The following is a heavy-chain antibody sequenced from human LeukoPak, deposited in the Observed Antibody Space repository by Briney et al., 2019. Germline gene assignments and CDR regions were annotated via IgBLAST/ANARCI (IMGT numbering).Heavy chain of an antibody. CDR2: INTNTGNS. J-gene: IGHJ4*02. Sequence: GASVKVSCKASGYTFTSYGIRWVRQPPGQGLEWMGCINTNTGNSTYAQGFTGRFVLSLDPSVTTAYLQISSLKAEHTAVYYCARGKYGGNMWGFDYWGQGTLVTVSS. V-gene: IGHV7-4-1*02. CDR3: ARGKYGGNMWGFDY. D-gene: IGHD4-23*01. CDR1: GYTFTSYG.